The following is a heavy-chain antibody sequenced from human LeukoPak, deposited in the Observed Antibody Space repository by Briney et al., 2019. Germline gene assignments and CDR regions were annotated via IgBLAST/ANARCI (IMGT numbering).Heavy chain of an antibody. CDR3: ARELTPYFDY. CDR2: INPSGGST. Sequence: ASATVSCKASGYTFTSYYLHWVRQAPGQGLEWMGIINPSGGSTSYAQKFQGRVTMTRDTSTSTVYMELSSLRSEDTAVYYCARELTPYFDYWGQGTLVTVSS. CDR1: GYTFTSYY. V-gene: IGHV1-46*01. J-gene: IGHJ4*02.